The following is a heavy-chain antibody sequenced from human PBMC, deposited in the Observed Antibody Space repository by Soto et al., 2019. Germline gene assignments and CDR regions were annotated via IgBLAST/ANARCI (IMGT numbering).Heavy chain of an antibody. J-gene: IGHJ5*02. Sequence: QVQLVQSGAEVKKPGSSVKVSCKASGGPFSSYAISWVRQAPGQGLEWMGGIIPIFGTANYAQQFQGRVTITADESTSTAYMELLSLRSEATAAYYCARDGVEYRLLGGWFDPWGQGTLVTVSS. D-gene: IGHD2-2*01. CDR2: IIPIFGTA. V-gene: IGHV1-69*01. CDR1: GGPFSSYA. CDR3: ARDGVEYRLLGGWFDP.